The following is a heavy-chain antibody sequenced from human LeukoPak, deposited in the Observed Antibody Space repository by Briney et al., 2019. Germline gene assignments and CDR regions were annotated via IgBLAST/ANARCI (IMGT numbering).Heavy chain of an antibody. V-gene: IGHV3-23*01. CDR2: ITGSGGNT. CDR3: AKLVGVSDY. CDR1: GFTFSSYS. J-gene: IGHJ4*02. Sequence: PGGSLRLSCAASGFTFSSYSLIWVRQAPGKGLEWVSTITGSGGNTFYADSVRGRFTISRDNSRNTLYLQMNSLRAEDTAVYFCAKLVGVSDYWGQGTLVTVFS. D-gene: IGHD3-10*01.